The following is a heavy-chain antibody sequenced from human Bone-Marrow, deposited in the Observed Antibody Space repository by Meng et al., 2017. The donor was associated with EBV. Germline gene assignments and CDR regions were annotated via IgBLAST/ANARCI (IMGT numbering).Heavy chain of an antibody. J-gene: IGHJ4*02. V-gene: IGHV2-5*02. CDR3: AHIIAARPFDY. CDR1: GFSRSTRGMC. Sequence: LKDSGPALLQPTQALTLTCTCSGFSRSTRGMCWGWIRQPQGKALVWLALINWDNDKRYSPTLKGRLTITKDTSKNQVVLTMTNMDPVDASTYYCAHIIAARPFDYWGQGTLVTVSS. CDR2: INWDNDK. D-gene: IGHD6-6*01.